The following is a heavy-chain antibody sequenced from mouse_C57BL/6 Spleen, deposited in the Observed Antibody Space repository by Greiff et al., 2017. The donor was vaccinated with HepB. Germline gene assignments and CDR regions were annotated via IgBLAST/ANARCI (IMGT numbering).Heavy chain of an antibody. Sequence: EVQRVESGGDLVKPGGSLKLSCAASGFTFSSYGMSWVRQTPDKRLEWVATISSGGSYTYYPDSVKGRFTISRDNAKNTLYLQMSSLKSEDTAMYYCARLYYDYDRGDYAMDYWGQGTSVTVSS. CDR1: GFTFSSYG. D-gene: IGHD2-4*01. V-gene: IGHV5-6*01. CDR3: ARLYYDYDRGDYAMDY. J-gene: IGHJ4*01. CDR2: ISSGGSYT.